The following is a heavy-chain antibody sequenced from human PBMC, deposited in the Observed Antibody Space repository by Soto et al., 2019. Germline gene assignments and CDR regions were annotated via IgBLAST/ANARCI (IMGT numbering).Heavy chain of an antibody. Sequence: PSETLSLTCRVSGGSMSGYYWSWIRQAPGRGLEWIGYVYYTGSTNYNPSLQSRVTISVDTSNKQFSLSLRLVTAAETAVYFCARSIAVPSSNIDHWGQGTRVTVSS. J-gene: IGHJ4*02. D-gene: IGHD6-6*01. CDR2: VYYTGST. CDR3: ARSIAVPSSNIDH. CDR1: GGSMSGYY. V-gene: IGHV4-59*01.